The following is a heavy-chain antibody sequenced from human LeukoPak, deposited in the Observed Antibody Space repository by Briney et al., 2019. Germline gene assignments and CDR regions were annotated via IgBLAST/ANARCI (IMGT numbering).Heavy chain of an antibody. CDR3: ARGQNIPA. V-gene: IGHV3-30*14. D-gene: IGHD1/OR15-1a*01. Sequence: GGSLRLSCAASGFTFSSYAMHWVRQAPGKGLEWVAVISYDGSNKYYADSVKGRFTISRGNSKNTLYLQMNSLRAEDTAVYYCARGQNIPAWGQGTLVTVSS. CDR1: GFTFSSYA. CDR2: ISYDGSNK. J-gene: IGHJ4*02.